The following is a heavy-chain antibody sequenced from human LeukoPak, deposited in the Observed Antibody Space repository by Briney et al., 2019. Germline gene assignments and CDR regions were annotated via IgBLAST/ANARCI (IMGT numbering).Heavy chain of an antibody. Sequence: PGGSLRLSCAASGLSFSGYSMNWVRQAPGKGLEWVSYISRSSSTIYYADSVKGRFTISRDNAKNSLYLQMNSLRAEDTAVYYCARDSGYYGSGSYYWLDYWGQGILVTVSS. CDR2: ISRSSSTI. D-gene: IGHD3-10*01. V-gene: IGHV3-48*01. CDR1: GLSFSGYS. CDR3: ARDSGYYGSGSYYWLDY. J-gene: IGHJ4*02.